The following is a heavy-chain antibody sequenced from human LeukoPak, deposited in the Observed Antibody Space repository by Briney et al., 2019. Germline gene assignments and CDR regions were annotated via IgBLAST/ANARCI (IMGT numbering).Heavy chain of an antibody. V-gene: IGHV3-53*01. CDR1: GFTVSSNY. J-gene: IGHJ6*03. Sequence: GGSLRLSCAASGFTVSSNYMSWVRQAPGKGLEWVSVIDSGGSTYYADSVKGRFTISRDNSRNTLYLQMNSLRADDTAVYYCARSTVVTGRYYYYYMDVWGKGTTVSVSS. CDR2: IDSGGST. D-gene: IGHD4-23*01. CDR3: ARSTVVTGRYYYYYMDV.